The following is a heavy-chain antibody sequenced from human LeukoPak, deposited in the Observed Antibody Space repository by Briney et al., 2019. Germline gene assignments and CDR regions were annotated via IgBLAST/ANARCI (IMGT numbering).Heavy chain of an antibody. V-gene: IGHV3-30-3*01. Sequence: GGSLRLSCAASGFTFSRYAMHWVRQAPGKGLEWVAVISDDGSNKYYADSVKGRFTISRDYSKTTLYLQMNSLRAEDTAVYYCARDSDDNWLDPWGQGTLVTVSS. CDR1: GFTFSRYA. CDR2: ISDDGSNK. CDR3: ARDSDDNWLDP. J-gene: IGHJ5*02.